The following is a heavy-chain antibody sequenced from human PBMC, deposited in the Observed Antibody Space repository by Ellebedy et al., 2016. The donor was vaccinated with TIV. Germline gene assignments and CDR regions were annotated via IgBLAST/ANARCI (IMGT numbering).Heavy chain of an antibody. D-gene: IGHD5-12*01. CDR1: GFTFSSYS. CDR3: ARELESGYDFDY. Sequence: GESLKISCAASGFTFSSYSMNWVRQAPGKGLEWVSVIYSGGSTYYADSVKGRFTISRDNSKNTLYLQMNSLRAEDTAVYYCARELESGYDFDYWGQGTLVTVSS. V-gene: IGHV3-66*01. J-gene: IGHJ4*02. CDR2: IYSGGST.